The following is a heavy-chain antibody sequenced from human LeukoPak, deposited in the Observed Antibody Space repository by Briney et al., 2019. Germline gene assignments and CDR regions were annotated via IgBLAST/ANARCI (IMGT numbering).Heavy chain of an antibody. CDR3: ARFGYGSGSYYNWFDP. J-gene: IGHJ5*02. CDR2: INHRGST. Sequence: SETLSLTCAVSGGSISSSNWWSWVRQPPGKGLEWIGEINHRGSTNHNPSLKSRVTISVDTSKNQFSLKLSSVTAADTAVYYCARFGYGSGSYYNWFDPWGQGTLVTVSS. D-gene: IGHD3-10*01. CDR1: GGSISSSNW. V-gene: IGHV4-4*02.